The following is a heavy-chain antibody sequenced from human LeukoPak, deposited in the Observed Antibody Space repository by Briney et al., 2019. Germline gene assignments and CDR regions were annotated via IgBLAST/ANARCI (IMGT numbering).Heavy chain of an antibody. CDR2: INHSGST. CDR3: ARSPDYYDSSGPLAFDI. V-gene: IGHV4-34*01. Sequence: PSETLSLTCAVYGGSFSGYYWSWIRQPPGKGLEWIGEINHSGSTNYNPSLKSRVTISVDRSKNQFSLKLSSVTAADTAVYYCARSPDYYDSSGPLAFDIWGQGTMVTVSS. CDR1: GGSFSGYY. D-gene: IGHD3-22*01. J-gene: IGHJ3*02.